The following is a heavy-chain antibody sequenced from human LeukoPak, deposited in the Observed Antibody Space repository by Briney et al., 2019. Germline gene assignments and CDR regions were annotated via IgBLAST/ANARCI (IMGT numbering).Heavy chain of an antibody. V-gene: IGHV4-34*01. CDR1: GGSSSGYY. J-gene: IGHJ5*02. Sequence: SETLSLTCAVYGGSSSGYYWSWIRQPPGKGLEWIGEINHSGSTNYNPSLKSRFTISVATSKNQFSLKLSSVTAAARAVISCAIKGWAVACTSHWFDPWGQGTLVTVSS. CDR3: AIKGWAVACTSHWFDP. CDR2: INHSGST. D-gene: IGHD6-19*01.